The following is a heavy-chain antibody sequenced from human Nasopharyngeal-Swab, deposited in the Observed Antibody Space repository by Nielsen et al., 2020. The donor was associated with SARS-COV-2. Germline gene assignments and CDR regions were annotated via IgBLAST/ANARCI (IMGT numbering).Heavy chain of an antibody. CDR2: IYTSGST. V-gene: IGHV4-4*07. Sequence: SETLSLTCTVSGGSISSYYWSWIRQPAGKGLEWIGRIYTSGSTNYNPSLKSRVTMSVDTSKSQFSLKLSSVTAADTAVYYCARVTRDGYNYDRFDYWGQGTLVTVSS. D-gene: IGHD5-24*01. CDR3: ARVTRDGYNYDRFDY. J-gene: IGHJ4*02. CDR1: GGSISSYY.